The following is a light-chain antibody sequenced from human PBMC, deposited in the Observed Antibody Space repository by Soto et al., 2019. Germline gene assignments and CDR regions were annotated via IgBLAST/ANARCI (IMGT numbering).Light chain of an antibody. CDR3: QVWDSRSDHVV. CDR2: DNS. CDR1: NIGSKS. V-gene: IGLV3-21*02. J-gene: IGLJ2*01. Sequence: SYELTQPPSVSVAPGQTARITCGGNNIGSKSVHWYQQKPGQAPVLVVSDNSERPSGSPERFSGSNSGNTATLTISRVEAGDEADYYCQVWDSRSDHVVFGGGTKLTVL.